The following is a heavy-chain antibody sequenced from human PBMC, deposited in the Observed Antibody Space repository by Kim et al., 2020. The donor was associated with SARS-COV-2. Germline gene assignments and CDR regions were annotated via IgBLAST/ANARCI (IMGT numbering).Heavy chain of an antibody. CDR1: GFTFSNFW. Sequence: GGSLRLSCIASGFTFSNFWMSWVRQAPGKGLEWVANIKQDGSELYFVNSVKGRFTISRDNAKNSLYLQMNSLRADDTAMYYCARGTFTVIEAPTYWGQGNLVTVSS. J-gene: IGHJ4*02. D-gene: IGHD2-21*01. V-gene: IGHV3-7*01. CDR3: ARGTFTVIEAPTY. CDR2: IKQDGSEL.